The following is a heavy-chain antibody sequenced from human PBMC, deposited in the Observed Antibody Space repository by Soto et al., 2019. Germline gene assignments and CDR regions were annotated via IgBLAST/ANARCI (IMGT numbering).Heavy chain of an antibody. J-gene: IGHJ4*02. V-gene: IGHV3-23*01. CDR1: GFTFTDYA. D-gene: IGHD6-13*01. CDR3: ARGSSGYISSWYYFDY. CDR2: ISGIGGST. Sequence: EVQLLESGGSLVQPGGSLRLSCAASGFTFTDYALSWVRQAPGKGLEWVATISGIGGSTYLADSVKGRLSISRDNSKNTVSLLMNSLSAEDTAVYFCARGSSGYISSWYYFDYWGRGTLVTVSS.